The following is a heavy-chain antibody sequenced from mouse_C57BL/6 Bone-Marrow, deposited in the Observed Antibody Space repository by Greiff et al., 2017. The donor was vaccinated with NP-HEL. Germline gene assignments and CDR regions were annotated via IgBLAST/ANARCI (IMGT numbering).Heavy chain of an antibody. CDR2: IYPANGNT. V-gene: IGHV14-3*01. D-gene: IGHD2-4*01. CDR1: GFNIKNTY. CDR3: TSRLPPFAY. J-gene: IGHJ3*01. Sequence: EVKLVESVAELVRPGASVKFSCTASGFNIKNTYMHWVKQRPEQGLEWIGRIYPANGNTKYAPKFQGKATITADTSSNTAYLQLSSLTSEDAAIYYCTSRLPPFAYWGQGTLVTVSA.